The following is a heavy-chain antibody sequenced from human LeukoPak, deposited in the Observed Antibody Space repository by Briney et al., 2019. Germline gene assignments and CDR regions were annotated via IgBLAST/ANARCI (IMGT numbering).Heavy chain of an antibody. J-gene: IGHJ4*02. CDR3: ARDYASDY. D-gene: IGHD3-10*01. CDR2: ISGSGGST. CDR1: GFTFSSYA. V-gene: IGHV3-23*01. Sequence: GGSLRLSCAASGFTFSSYAMSWVRQAPGKGLEWVSAISGSGGSTYFADSVKGRFTTSRDNAKNSLYLQMSSLRAEDTAVYYCARDYASDYWGQGTLVTVSS.